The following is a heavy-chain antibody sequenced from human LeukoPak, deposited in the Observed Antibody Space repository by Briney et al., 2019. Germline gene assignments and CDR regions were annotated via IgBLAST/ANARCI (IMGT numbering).Heavy chain of an antibody. CDR3: ARDQDTAMVTLGAPHYYMDV. D-gene: IGHD5-18*01. CDR2: ISSSGSTI. V-gene: IGHV3-11*01. Sequence: PGGSLRLSCAASGFTFSDYYMSWIRQAPGKGLEWVSYISSSGSTIYYADSVKGRFTISRDNAKNSLYLQMNSLRAEDTAVYYCARDQDTAMVTLGAPHYYMDVWGKGTTVTVSS. CDR1: GFTFSDYY. J-gene: IGHJ6*03.